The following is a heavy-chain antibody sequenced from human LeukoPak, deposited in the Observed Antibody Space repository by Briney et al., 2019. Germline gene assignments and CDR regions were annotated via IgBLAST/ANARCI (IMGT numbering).Heavy chain of an antibody. Sequence: PGRSLRLSCAASGFTFSSYSMNWVRQAPGKGLEWVSSISSSSSYIYYADSVKGRFTISRDNAKNSLYLQMNSLRAEDTAVYYCARDPDYYDSSGYFLFDYWGQGTLVTVSS. CDR1: GFTFSSYS. CDR2: ISSSSSYI. J-gene: IGHJ4*02. V-gene: IGHV3-21*01. CDR3: ARDPDYYDSSGYFLFDY. D-gene: IGHD3-22*01.